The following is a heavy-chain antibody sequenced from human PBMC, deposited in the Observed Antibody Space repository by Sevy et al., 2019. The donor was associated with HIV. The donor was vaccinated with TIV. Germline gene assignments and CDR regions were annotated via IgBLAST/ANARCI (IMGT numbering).Heavy chain of an antibody. CDR1: GFTFDDYA. CDR3: AKGYSSTLNYFDF. V-gene: IGHV3-9*01. D-gene: IGHD6-13*01. CDR2: ISWNSGSI. J-gene: IGHJ4*02. Sequence: LSLTCAASGFTFDDYAMHWVRQVPGKGLEWVSSISWNSGSIGYADSVKGRFTISRVNAKNSLYLQMNSLRVEDTALYYCAKGYSSTLNYFDFWGQGTLVTVSS.